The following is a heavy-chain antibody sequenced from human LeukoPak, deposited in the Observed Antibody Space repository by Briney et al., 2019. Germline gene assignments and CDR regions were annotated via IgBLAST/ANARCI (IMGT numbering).Heavy chain of an antibody. CDR3: ARYRGDDSSGYYPPHYYYYYMDV. V-gene: IGHV4-4*09. Sequence: PSETLSLTCTVSGGSISSYYWSWIRQPPGKGLEWIGYIYTSGSTNYNPSFKSRVTISVDTSKNQFSLKLSSVTAADTAVYYCARYRGDDSSGYYPPHYYYYYMDVWGKGTTVTVSS. CDR2: IYTSGST. CDR1: GGSISSYY. D-gene: IGHD3-22*01. J-gene: IGHJ6*03.